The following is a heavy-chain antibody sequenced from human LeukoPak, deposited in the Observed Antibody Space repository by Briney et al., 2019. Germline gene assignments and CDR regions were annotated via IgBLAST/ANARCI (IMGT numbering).Heavy chain of an antibody. Sequence: GGSLRLXCAVSDFTFKTYPMSWLRRAPGKGLEWVSAIGVSGDTYYAGSVKGRFTISRDNSKNTVHLQMNSLRADDTAVYYCAKDSRWPNDAFDIWGQGTLVTVSS. V-gene: IGHV3-23*01. CDR3: AKDSRWPNDAFDI. J-gene: IGHJ3*02. D-gene: IGHD6-13*01. CDR2: IGVSGDT. CDR1: DFTFKTYP.